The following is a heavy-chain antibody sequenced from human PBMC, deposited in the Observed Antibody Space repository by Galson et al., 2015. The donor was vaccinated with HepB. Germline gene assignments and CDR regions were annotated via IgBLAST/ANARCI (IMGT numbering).Heavy chain of an antibody. CDR3: AKVFPEKTDGWYRQALYYFDS. CDR1: GFTFSYYA. J-gene: IGHJ4*02. Sequence: SLRLSCAASGFTFSYYAMAWVRQAPGKGLEWISAITPSGDNTYSADSMKGRFFISRDNSPNTLFLQMNSLRADDTAIYFCAKVFPEKTDGWYRQALYYFDSWGQGTRVTVSS. CDR2: ITPSGDNT. V-gene: IGHV3-23*01. D-gene: IGHD6-19*01.